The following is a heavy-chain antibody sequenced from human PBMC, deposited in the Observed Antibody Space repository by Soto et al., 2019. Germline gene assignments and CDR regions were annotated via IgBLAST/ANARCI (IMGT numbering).Heavy chain of an antibody. J-gene: IGHJ4*02. CDR2: ISGSGGST. V-gene: IGHV3-23*01. D-gene: IGHD1-1*01. CDR1: GFTFSSYA. CDR3: AKGRAGTTTPCF. Sequence: GVLRLSCAASGFTFSSYAMSWVRQAPGKGLEWVSAISGSGGSTYYADSVKGRFTISRDNSKNTLYLQMNSLRAEDTAVYYCAKGRAGTTTPCFGGQGTLVTVSS.